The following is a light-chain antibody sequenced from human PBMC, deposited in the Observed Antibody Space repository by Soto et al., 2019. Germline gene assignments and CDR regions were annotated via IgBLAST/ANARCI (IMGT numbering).Light chain of an antibody. CDR1: SSDVGGHNY. Sequence: QSVLTQPASVSGSPGQSITISCIGTSSDVGGHNYVSWYQQYPGKAPKLMISEVSDRPSGISNRFSGSTSGNTASLTISWLQAEDEADYYCSSYTSSSTWVFGGGTKLTVL. J-gene: IGLJ3*02. CDR2: EVS. CDR3: SSYTSSSTWV. V-gene: IGLV2-14*01.